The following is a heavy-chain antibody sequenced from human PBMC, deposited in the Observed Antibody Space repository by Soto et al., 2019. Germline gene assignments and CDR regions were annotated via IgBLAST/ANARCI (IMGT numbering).Heavy chain of an antibody. Sequence: EVQLLESGGGLVQPGGSLRLSCAASGFTFRSYAMSWVRQAPGKGLEWVSAISGSGGSTYYADSVKGRFTISRDNSKNTLYLQMNSLRAEETAVYYCAKVSQIVVGGASQMGYVDYWGQGTLVTVSS. CDR1: GFTFRSYA. D-gene: IGHD3-22*01. V-gene: IGHV3-23*01. CDR2: ISGSGGST. CDR3: AKVSQIVVGGASQMGYVDY. J-gene: IGHJ4*02.